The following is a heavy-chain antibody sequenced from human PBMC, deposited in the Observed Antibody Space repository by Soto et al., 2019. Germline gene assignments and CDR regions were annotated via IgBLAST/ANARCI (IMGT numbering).Heavy chain of an antibody. V-gene: IGHV4-34*01. CDR1: GGSFSGYY. CDR3: ARLNDYGDYGDY. J-gene: IGHJ4*02. CDR2: INHSGST. D-gene: IGHD4-17*01. Sequence: QVQLQQWGAGLLKPSETLSLTCAVYGGSFSGYYWSWIRQPPGKGLEWIGEINHSGSTNYNPSLKSRVTISVDTSKNQFSLKLSSVTAADTAVYYCARLNDYGDYGDYWGQGTLVTVSS.